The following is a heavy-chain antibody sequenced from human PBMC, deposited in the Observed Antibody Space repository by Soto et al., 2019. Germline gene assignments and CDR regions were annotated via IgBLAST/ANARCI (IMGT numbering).Heavy chain of an antibody. CDR3: ARDLTPGLVDH. Sequence: SVKVSCKASGGTFSSYTISWVRQAPGQGLEWMGRIIPILGIANYAQKFQGRVTITADKSTSTAYMELSSLRSEDTAVYYCARDLTPGLVDHWGQGTLVTVSS. CDR1: GGTFSSYT. V-gene: IGHV1-69*04. J-gene: IGHJ4*02. D-gene: IGHD3-9*01. CDR2: IIPILGIA.